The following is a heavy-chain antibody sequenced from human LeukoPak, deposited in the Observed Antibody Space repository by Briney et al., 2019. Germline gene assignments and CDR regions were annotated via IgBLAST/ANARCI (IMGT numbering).Heavy chain of an antibody. CDR1: GYIFTQYY. V-gene: IGHV1-46*01. J-gene: IGHJ4*02. CDR3: ARETRHTYTSRRRGDSDGYYFDY. D-gene: IGHD3-22*01. Sequence: TVKVSCTASGYIFTQYYMHWVRQTPGQWREFMWIINPNCGSTTYAQKFQGGATMTSDTSTTAVSMEVCSLRSEDTAVFYCARETRHTYTSRRRGDSDGYYFDYWGQGTLVTV. CDR2: INPNCGST.